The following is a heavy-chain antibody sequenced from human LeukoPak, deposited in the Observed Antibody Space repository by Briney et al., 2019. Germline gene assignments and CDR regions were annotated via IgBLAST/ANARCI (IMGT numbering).Heavy chain of an antibody. Sequence: ASVKVSCKASGYTFTGYYMHWVRQAPGQGLEWMGWINPNSGGTNYAQKFQGRVTMTRDTSISTAYMELSRLRSDDTAVYYCARAGVVVPAAILVPPGYYMDVWGKGTTVTVSS. CDR2: INPNSGGT. J-gene: IGHJ6*03. D-gene: IGHD2-2*02. CDR1: GYTFTGYY. CDR3: ARAGVVVPAAILVPPGYYMDV. V-gene: IGHV1-2*02.